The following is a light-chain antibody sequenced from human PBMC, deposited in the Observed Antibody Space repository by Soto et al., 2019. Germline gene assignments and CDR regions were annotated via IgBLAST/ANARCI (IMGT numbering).Light chain of an antibody. Sequence: QSVLTQPPSVSGAPGQRVTISCTGSSSNIGADSDVHWYQQLPGTAPKLLIYGNTNRPSGVPDRFSGSKSGTSASLAITGLQAEDEADYYCQSYDSSLSGWVFGGGTKLTVL. CDR2: GNT. V-gene: IGLV1-40*01. CDR1: SSNIGADSD. CDR3: QSYDSSLSGWV. J-gene: IGLJ3*02.